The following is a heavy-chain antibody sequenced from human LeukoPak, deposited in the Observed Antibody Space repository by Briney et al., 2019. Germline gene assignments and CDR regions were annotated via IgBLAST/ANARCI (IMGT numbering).Heavy chain of an antibody. CDR2: IKNKNDGGTA. Sequence: GGSLRLSCAASGFTFYNVWMSWVREVPGKGLDWVGRIKNKNDGGTADYAAPVKGKFTISRDDSKNTLYLQMNSLKTEDTAVYYCTTDWVGLELGQSDIWGQGTMVTVSS. D-gene: IGHD1-7*01. J-gene: IGHJ3*02. CDR3: TTDWVGLELGQSDI. V-gene: IGHV3-15*01. CDR1: GFTFYNVW.